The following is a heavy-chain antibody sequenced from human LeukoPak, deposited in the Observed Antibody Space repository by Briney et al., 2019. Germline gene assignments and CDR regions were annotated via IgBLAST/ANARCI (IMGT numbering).Heavy chain of an antibody. J-gene: IGHJ6*02. CDR2: MSPNSGNT. CDR3: ARLGELGMVRPQNAYYYYYGMDV. V-gene: IGHV1-8*01. Sequence: VASVKVSCKASGYTFTSYDINWVRQATGQGLEWMGWMSPNSGNTGYAQKFQGRVTMTRNTSISTAYMELSSLRSEDTAVYYCARLGELGMVRPQNAYYYYYGMDVWGQGTTVTVSS. CDR1: GYTFTSYD. D-gene: IGHD3-10*01.